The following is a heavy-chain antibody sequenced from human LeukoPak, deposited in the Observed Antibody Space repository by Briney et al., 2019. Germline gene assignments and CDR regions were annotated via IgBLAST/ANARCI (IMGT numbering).Heavy chain of an antibody. CDR1: GGSFSGYY. V-gene: IGHV4-34*01. CDR2: INHSGRT. Sequence: SETLSLTCAVYGGSFSGYYWSWIRQPPGKGLEWIGEINHSGRTNYNPSLKSRVTISVDTSKNQFSLKLSSVTAADTAVYYCASPAYCGGDCYSYWFDPWGQGTLVTVSS. CDR3: ASPAYCGGDCYSYWFDP. D-gene: IGHD2-21*02. J-gene: IGHJ5*02.